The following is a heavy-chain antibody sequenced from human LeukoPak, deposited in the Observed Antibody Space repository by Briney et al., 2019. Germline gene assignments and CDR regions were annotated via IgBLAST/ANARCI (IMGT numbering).Heavy chain of an antibody. D-gene: IGHD3-16*02. V-gene: IGHV3-48*03. Sequence: GGSLRLSCEASGFTFSTYEMNWVRQAPGKGLEWLSYISDTGSNIYYADSVKGRFTISRDNAKNSLYLQLDSLRVEDTAIYYCARDDWLGDLSRARRHWGQGTLVTVSS. CDR2: ISDTGSNI. CDR1: GFTFSTYE. J-gene: IGHJ4*02. CDR3: ARDDWLGDLSRARRH.